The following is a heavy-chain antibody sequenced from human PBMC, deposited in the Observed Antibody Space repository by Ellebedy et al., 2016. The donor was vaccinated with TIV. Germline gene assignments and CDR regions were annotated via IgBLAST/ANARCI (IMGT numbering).Heavy chain of an antibody. Sequence: GGSLRLXXAASGFTFSSYWMSWVRQAPGKGLEWVANINQHGSEQYYVDSVKGRFTISRDNAKNSLYLQMNSLRAEDTALYYCAKGTVGVSPILDYWGQGTLVTVSS. D-gene: IGHD2-15*01. CDR2: INQHGSEQ. J-gene: IGHJ4*02. CDR1: GFTFSSYW. V-gene: IGHV3-7*05. CDR3: AKGTVGVSPILDY.